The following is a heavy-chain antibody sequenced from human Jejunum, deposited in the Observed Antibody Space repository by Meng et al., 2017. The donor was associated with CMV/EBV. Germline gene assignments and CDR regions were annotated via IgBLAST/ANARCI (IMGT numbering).Heavy chain of an antibody. V-gene: IGHV7-4-1*02. CDR2: INTDTRNP. CDR3: ARPSGFCSGGHCYPDY. D-gene: IGHD2-15*01. Sequence: SGYSFTTYAMTWVRQAPGQGLEWMGWINTDTRNPTYAQGFRGRFVFSLDTSVSTAYLQINSLEAADTAVYYCARPSGFCSGGHCYPDYWGQGTLVTVSS. CDR1: GYSFTTYA. J-gene: IGHJ4*02.